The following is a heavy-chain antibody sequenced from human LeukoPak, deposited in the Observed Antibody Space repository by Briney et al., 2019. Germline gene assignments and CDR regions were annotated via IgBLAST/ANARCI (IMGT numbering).Heavy chain of an antibody. J-gene: IGHJ5*02. D-gene: IGHD6-13*01. Sequence: GASVKVPCKASGGTFNTYAISWVRQAPGQGLEWMGRIIPILDIPNYAQKFQGRVTITADKSTSTAYMELSSLRSEDTAVYYCAGQIAAAGPRYNWFDPWGQGTLVTVSS. CDR3: AGQIAAAGPRYNWFDP. V-gene: IGHV1-69*04. CDR2: IIPILDIP. CDR1: GGTFNTYA.